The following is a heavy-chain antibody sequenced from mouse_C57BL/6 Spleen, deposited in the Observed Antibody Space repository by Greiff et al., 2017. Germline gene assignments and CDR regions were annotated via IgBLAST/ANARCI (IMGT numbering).Heavy chain of an antibody. CDR2: ISSGSSTI. D-gene: IGHD2-1*01. J-gene: IGHJ4*01. Sequence: EVKVVESGGGLVKPGGSLKLSCAASGFTFSDYGMHWVRQAPEKGLAWVAYISSGSSTIYYADTVKGRFTISRDNAKNTLFLQMTSLRSEDTAMYYCAAYGNYGGDAMDYWGKGTSVTVSS. CDR1: GFTFSDYG. CDR3: AAYGNYGGDAMDY. V-gene: IGHV5-17*01.